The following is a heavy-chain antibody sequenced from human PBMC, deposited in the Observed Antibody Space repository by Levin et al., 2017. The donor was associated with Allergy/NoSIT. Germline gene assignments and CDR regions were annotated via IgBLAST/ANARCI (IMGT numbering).Heavy chain of an antibody. CDR1: AGSITDYY. CDR3: ARALDCSTTSCPMAYDS. CDR2: IYHSRTS. V-gene: IGHV4-59*01. Sequence: SCTVSAGSITDYYWSWIRQPPGKGLEWIGYIYHSRTSNYTPSLRSRATIAVDPSKNQLSLKVTSVTAADTAVYYCARALDCSTTSCPMAYDSWGQGTLVTVSS. D-gene: IGHD2-2*01. J-gene: IGHJ4*02.